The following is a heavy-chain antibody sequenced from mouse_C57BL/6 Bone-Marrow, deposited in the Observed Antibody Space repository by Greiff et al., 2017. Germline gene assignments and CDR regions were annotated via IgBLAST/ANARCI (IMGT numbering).Heavy chain of an antibody. Sequence: VKLQQSGPGLVQPSQSLSITCTVSGFSLTSYGVHWVRQSPGKGLEWLGVIWRGGSTDYNAAFMSRLSITKDNSKSQVFFKMNSLQADDTAIYYCAKVAYDYDAIFAYWGQGTLVTVSA. D-gene: IGHD2-4*01. CDR3: AKVAYDYDAIFAY. V-gene: IGHV2-5*01. CDR2: IWRGGST. J-gene: IGHJ3*01. CDR1: GFSLTSYG.